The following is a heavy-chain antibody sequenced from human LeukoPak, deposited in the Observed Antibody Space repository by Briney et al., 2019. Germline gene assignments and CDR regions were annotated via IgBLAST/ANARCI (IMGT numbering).Heavy chain of an antibody. J-gene: IGHJ4*02. V-gene: IGHV3-23*01. CDR1: GFTFSIYA. CDR2: VSGSGHST. D-gene: IGHD3-22*01. Sequence: SGGSLRLSCAASGFTFSIYAMSWVRQAPGKGLEWVSTVSGSGHSTFYADSVKGRFTISRDNSKNTLYLQMSSLRAEDTAVYYCARGAPYYYDSSGYLYYFDYWGQGTLVTVSS. CDR3: ARGAPYYYDSSGYLYYFDY.